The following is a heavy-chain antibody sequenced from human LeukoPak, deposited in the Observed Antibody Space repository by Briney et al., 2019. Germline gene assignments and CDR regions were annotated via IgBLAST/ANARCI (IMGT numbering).Heavy chain of an antibody. CDR1: GGSFSGYY. D-gene: IGHD2-2*01. J-gene: IGHJ5*02. V-gene: IGHV4-34*01. Sequence: PSETLSLTCAVYGGSFSGYYWSWIRQPPGKGLEWIGEINHSGSTNYNPSLKSRVTTSVDTSKNQFSLKLSSVTAADTAVYYCAREDIVVVPAAIRGFDWFDPWGQGTLVTVSS. CDR3: AREDIVVVPAAIRGFDWFDP. CDR2: INHSGST.